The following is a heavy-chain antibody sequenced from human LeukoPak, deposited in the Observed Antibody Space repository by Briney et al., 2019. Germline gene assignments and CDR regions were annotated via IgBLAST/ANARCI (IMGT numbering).Heavy chain of an antibody. CDR1: GFTFSSYA. CDR3: AKGPGSYYPGLCFDY. D-gene: IGHD3-10*01. J-gene: IGHJ4*02. Sequence: GGSLRLSCAASGFTFSSYAMSWVRQAPGKGLEWVSAISGSGGSTYYADSVKGRLTISRDNSKNTLYLQMNSLRAEDTAVYYCAKGPGSYYPGLCFDYWGQGTLVTVSS. CDR2: ISGSGGST. V-gene: IGHV3-23*01.